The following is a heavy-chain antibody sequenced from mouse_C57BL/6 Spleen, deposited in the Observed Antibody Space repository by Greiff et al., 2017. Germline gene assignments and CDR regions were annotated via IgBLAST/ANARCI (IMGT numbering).Heavy chain of an antibody. Sequence: VKLMESGPELVKPGASVKISCKASGYAFSSSWMNWVKQRPGKGLEWIGRIYPGDGDTNYNGKFKGKATLTADKSSSTAYMQLSSLTSEDSAVYFCAREGFGSSLAYWGQGTLVTVSA. D-gene: IGHD1-1*01. CDR3: AREGFGSSLAY. CDR1: GYAFSSSW. CDR2: IYPGDGDT. J-gene: IGHJ3*01. V-gene: IGHV1-82*01.